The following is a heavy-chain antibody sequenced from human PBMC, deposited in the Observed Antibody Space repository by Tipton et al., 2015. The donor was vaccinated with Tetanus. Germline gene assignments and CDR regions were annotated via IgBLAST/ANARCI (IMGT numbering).Heavy chain of an antibody. V-gene: IGHV4-61*01. J-gene: IGHJ6*02. Sequence: LRLSCTVSGGSVSSGSYYWSWIRQPPGKGLEWIGYIYYSGSTNYNPSLKSRVTISVDTSKNQFSLKLSSVTAADTAVYYCAREPAVTIFGVALGMDVWGQGTTVTVSS. D-gene: IGHD3-3*01. CDR3: AREPAVTIFGVALGMDV. CDR2: IYYSGST. CDR1: GGSVSSGSYY.